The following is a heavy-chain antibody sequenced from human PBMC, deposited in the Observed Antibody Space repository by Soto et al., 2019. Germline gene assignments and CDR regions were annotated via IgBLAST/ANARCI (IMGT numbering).Heavy chain of an antibody. CDR3: AGKPHSGSWLQPPPIDY. CDR1: GGSISSGDYY. D-gene: IGHD1-26*01. CDR2: IYYSGST. Sequence: SETLSLTCTVSGGSISSGDYYWSWIRQPPGKGLEWIGYIYYSGSTYYNPSLKSRVTISVDTSKNQFSLKLSSVTAADTAVYYCAGKPHSGSWLQPPPIDYWGQGTLVTVSS. V-gene: IGHV4-30-4*01. J-gene: IGHJ4*02.